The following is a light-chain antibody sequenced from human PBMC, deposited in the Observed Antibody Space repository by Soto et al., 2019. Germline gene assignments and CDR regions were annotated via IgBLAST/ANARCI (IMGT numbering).Light chain of an antibody. J-gene: IGKJ5*01. CDR1: QSVSSSY. V-gene: IGKV3-20*01. CDR3: QQYGSSLKIT. Sequence: EIVLTQSPGTLSLSPGERATLSCRASQSVSSSYLAWYQQKPGQAPRLLIYGASSRATGIPDRFSGSGSGTDFTLTNNRLEPEDFAVYYCQQYGSSLKITFGQGTRLEIK. CDR2: GAS.